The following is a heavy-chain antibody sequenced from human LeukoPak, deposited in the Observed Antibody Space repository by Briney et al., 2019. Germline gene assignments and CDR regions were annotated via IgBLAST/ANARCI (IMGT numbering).Heavy chain of an antibody. CDR1: GGSISSYY. V-gene: IGHV4-59*08. Sequence: SETLSLTCTASGGSISSYYWSWIRQPPGKGLEWIGYIYYSGSTNYNPSLKSRVTISVDTSKNQFSLKLSSVTAADTAVYYCARKELTFFDYWGQGTLVTVSS. J-gene: IGHJ4*02. D-gene: IGHD1-7*01. CDR3: ARKELTFFDY. CDR2: IYYSGST.